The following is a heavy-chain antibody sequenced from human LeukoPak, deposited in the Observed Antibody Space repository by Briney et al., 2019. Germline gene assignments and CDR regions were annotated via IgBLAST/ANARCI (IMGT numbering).Heavy chain of an antibody. CDR2: ISYDGSNK. J-gene: IGHJ4*02. CDR3: ARGAYITMIVVVISEIFS. V-gene: IGHV3-30-3*01. CDR1: GFTFSSYA. Sequence: GGSLRLSCAASGFTFSSYAMHWVRQAPGKGLEWVAVISYDGSNKYYADSVKGRFTISRDNSKNTLYLQMNSLRAEDTAVYYCARGAYITMIVVVISEIFSWGQGTLVTVSS. D-gene: IGHD3-22*01.